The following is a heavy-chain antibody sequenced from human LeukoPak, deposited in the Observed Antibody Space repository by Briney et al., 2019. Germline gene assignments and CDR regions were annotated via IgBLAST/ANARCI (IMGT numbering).Heavy chain of an antibody. V-gene: IGHV1-18*01. CDR1: GYTFTSYG. Sequence: ASVKVSCKASGYTFTSYGISWVRQAPGQEPEWMGWISAYNGNTNYAQKLQGRVTMTTDTSTSTAYMELRSLRSDDTAVYYCAREGFCTGSKCPAEYWGQGTLVTVSS. D-gene: IGHD2-8*02. J-gene: IGHJ4*02. CDR2: ISAYNGNT. CDR3: AREGFCTGSKCPAEY.